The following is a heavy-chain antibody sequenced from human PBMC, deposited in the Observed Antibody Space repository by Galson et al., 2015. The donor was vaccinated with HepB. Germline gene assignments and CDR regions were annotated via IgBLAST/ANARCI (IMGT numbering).Heavy chain of an antibody. CDR3: ARGDYDYGPLLQVFDS. CDR1: GFTFSAYS. V-gene: IGHV3-48*02. Sequence: SLRLSCAASGFTFSAYSMNWVRQAPGKGLEWLSYISSSGNIIYYADSVKGRFTISRDSVKNSLDLQMNSLRDEDTAVYYCARGDYDYGPLLQVFDSWGQGTLVTVSS. J-gene: IGHJ4*02. D-gene: IGHD4-17*01. CDR2: ISSSGNII.